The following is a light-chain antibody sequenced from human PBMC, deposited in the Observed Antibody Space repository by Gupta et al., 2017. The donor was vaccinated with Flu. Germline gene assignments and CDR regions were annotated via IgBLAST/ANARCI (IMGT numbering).Light chain of an antibody. J-gene: IGKJ5*01. CDR3: QQSYTTPIT. Sequence: DIHMTQSPFSLSASVGDRVSITCRASQPITNFVNWYQQKSGEAPKLLISAASTLQSGVPSRFSGSGFGTDFTLTINNLQPEDFAVYFCQQSYTTPITFGQGTRLQI. V-gene: IGKV1-39*01. CDR1: QPITNF. CDR2: AAS.